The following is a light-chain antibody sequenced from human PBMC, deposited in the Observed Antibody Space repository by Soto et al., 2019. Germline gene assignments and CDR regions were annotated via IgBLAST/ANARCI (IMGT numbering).Light chain of an antibody. V-gene: IGKV1-27*01. Sequence: DIQMTQSPSSLSASVGDRVTITFRASQGITNYLAWYQQKPGKVPKLLIYAASTLQSGVPSRFSGSGSGTDFTLTISSLQPEDVATYYCQKYNSGLRTFGQGTKVEIK. CDR3: QKYNSGLRT. CDR2: AAS. J-gene: IGKJ1*01. CDR1: QGITNY.